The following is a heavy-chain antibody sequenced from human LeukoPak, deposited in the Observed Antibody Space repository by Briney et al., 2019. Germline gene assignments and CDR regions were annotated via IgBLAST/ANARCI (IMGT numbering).Heavy chain of an antibody. CDR3: ARDREGGSGRYYYYYMDV. CDR1: GGSISSGSYF. CDR2: IYTSGST. Sequence: KTSXTLSLTCTVSGGSISSGSYFWSWIRQPAGKGLEWIVRIYTSGSTNDNPSRKSRVTITVNRKKNQCTRKQSSVPAADTAVYYCARDREGGSGRYYYYYMDVWGKGTTVTVSS. V-gene: IGHV4-61*02. D-gene: IGHD3-10*01. J-gene: IGHJ6*03.